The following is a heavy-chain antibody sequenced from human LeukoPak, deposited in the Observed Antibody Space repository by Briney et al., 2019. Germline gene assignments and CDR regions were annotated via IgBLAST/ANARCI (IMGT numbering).Heavy chain of an antibody. V-gene: IGHV3-48*04. CDR2: ISSSSSTI. CDR1: GSTFSSYS. CDR3: ARDSGSSWYGWGYFDY. D-gene: IGHD6-13*01. Sequence: GGSLRLSCAASGSTFSSYSMNWVRQAPGKGLEWVSYISSSSSTIYYADSVKGRFTISRDNAKNSLYLQMNSLRAEDTAVYYCARDSGSSWYGWGYFDYWGQGTLVTVSS. J-gene: IGHJ4*02.